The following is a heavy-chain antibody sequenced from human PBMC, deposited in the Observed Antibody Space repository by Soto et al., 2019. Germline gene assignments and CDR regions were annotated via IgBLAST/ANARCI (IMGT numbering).Heavy chain of an antibody. Sequence: ASVKVSCKASGYTFTSYGISWVRQAPGQGLEWMGWISAYNGNTNYAQKLQGRVTMTTDTSTSTAYMELRSLRSDDTAVYYCARDLGDYVWESYRFPFDYWGQGTLVTVSS. V-gene: IGHV1-18*01. CDR1: GYTFTSYG. D-gene: IGHD3-16*02. J-gene: IGHJ4*02. CDR2: ISAYNGNT. CDR3: ARDLGDYVWESYRFPFDY.